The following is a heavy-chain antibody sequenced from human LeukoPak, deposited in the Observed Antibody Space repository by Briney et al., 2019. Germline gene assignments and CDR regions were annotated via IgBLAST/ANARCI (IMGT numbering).Heavy chain of an antibody. CDR1: GVSISSSSYY. CDR2: IYYSGST. J-gene: IGHJ4*02. CDR3: ASRTTVTTN. V-gene: IGHV4-39*01. Sequence: PSETLSLTCTVSGVSISSSSYYWGWIRQPPGEGLEWIGSIYYSGSTYYNPSLKSRVTISVDTSKNQFSLELSSVTAADTAVYYCASRTTVTTNWGQGTLVTVSS. D-gene: IGHD4-17*01.